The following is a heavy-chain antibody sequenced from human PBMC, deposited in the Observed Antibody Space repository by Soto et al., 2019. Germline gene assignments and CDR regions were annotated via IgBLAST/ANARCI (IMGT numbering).Heavy chain of an antibody. V-gene: IGHV3-48*01. J-gene: IGHJ4*02. CDR1: GFNFSSYS. CDR3: ARDQGYSYGPTDY. CDR2: ISSSSSTI. D-gene: IGHD5-18*01. Sequence: EVQLVESGGGLVQPGGSLRLSCAASGFNFSSYSMNWVRQAPGKGLEWVSYISSSSSTIYYADSVKGRFTISRDNAKNSLYLQMNSLRAEDTAVYYCARDQGYSYGPTDYWGQGTLVTVSS.